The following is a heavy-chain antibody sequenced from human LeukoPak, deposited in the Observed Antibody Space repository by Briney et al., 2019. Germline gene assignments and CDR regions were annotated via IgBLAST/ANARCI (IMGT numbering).Heavy chain of an antibody. J-gene: IGHJ4*02. CDR1: GGSISSYY. D-gene: IGHD2-2*01. V-gene: IGHV4-4*07. CDR3: ARSLVVPAAINSAFDY. Sequence: SETLSLTCTVSGGSISSYYWSWIRQPAGKGLEWIGRIYTSGSTNYNPSLKSRVTISVDTSKNQFSLKLSSVTAADTAVYYCARSLVVPAAINSAFDYWGQGTLVTVSS. CDR2: IYTSGST.